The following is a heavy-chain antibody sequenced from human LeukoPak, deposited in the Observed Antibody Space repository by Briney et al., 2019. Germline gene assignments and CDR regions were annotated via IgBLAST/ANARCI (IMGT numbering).Heavy chain of an antibody. V-gene: IGHV3-53*01. Sequence: PGGSLRLSCAASGCTVSSKYMSWVRQAAGKGLEWVSVIYSGGSTYYADSVKGRFTISRDNSKNTLYLQMNSLRAEDTAVYYCASGSYYYDSSGYYVYWGQGTLVTVSS. CDR3: ASGSYYYDSSGYYVY. J-gene: IGHJ4*02. D-gene: IGHD3-22*01. CDR2: IYSGGST. CDR1: GCTVSSKY.